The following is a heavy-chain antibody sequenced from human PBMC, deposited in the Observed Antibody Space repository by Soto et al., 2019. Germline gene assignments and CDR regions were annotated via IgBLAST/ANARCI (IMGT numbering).Heavy chain of an antibody. V-gene: IGHV3-74*01. Sequence: EVQLVESGGGLVQPGGSLRLSCAASGFTFSNYWMYWVRQAQGKGLVWVSRINSDGSVSSYADSVKGRLTISRDNVKNTLYLQIDRLRAEDAAVYYCARGDCVGGTCYSLAGSFYYYMDVWGKGTTVTVFS. CDR1: GFTFSNYW. CDR3: ARGDCVGGTCYSLAGSFYYYMDV. CDR2: INSDGSVS. J-gene: IGHJ6*03. D-gene: IGHD2-15*01.